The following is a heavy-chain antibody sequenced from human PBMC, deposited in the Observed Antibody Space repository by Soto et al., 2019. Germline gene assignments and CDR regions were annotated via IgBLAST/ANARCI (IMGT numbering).Heavy chain of an antibody. CDR1: GFTFSTYS. CDR3: AKVYCSGGSCYSLNWFDP. V-gene: IGHV3-21*04. D-gene: IGHD2-15*01. J-gene: IGHJ5*02. Sequence: PGGSLRLSRVGSGFTFSTYSINWVRQAPGKGLEWVSSISSRSDIYYADSVKGRFTISRDNSKNTLYLQMNSLRAEDTAVYYCAKVYCSGGSCYSLNWFDPWGQGTLVTVSS. CDR2: ISSRSDI.